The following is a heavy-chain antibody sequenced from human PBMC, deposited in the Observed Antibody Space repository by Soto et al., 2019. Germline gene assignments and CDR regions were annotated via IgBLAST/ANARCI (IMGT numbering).Heavy chain of an antibody. V-gene: IGHV4-34*01. D-gene: IGHD5-18*01. CDR2: INHSGST. J-gene: IGHJ6*01. Sequence: PSETLCITCAFYVGSFSGYYWSWIRQPPGKGLDWIGEINHSGSTNYNPSLKSRVTISVDTSKNQFSLKLSSVTAADTAVYYCARGRSQLWLQSSYGMDVWGQGTTVTVSS. CDR1: VGSFSGYY. CDR3: ARGRSQLWLQSSYGMDV.